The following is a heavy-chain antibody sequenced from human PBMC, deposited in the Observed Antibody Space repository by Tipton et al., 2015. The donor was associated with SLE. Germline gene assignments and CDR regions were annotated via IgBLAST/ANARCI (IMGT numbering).Heavy chain of an antibody. J-gene: IGHJ4*02. Sequence: GSLRLSCAASGFNFWTSSMSWVRQAPGKGLEWVSAISGGIITTDYADSVKGQFTISRDNSKRMVYLQMDGLRVDDTAVYYCAHRGTSSGYYYYFDYWGQGTLVTVSS. V-gene: IGHV3-23*01. D-gene: IGHD3-22*01. CDR3: AHRGTSSGYYYYFDY. CDR2: ISGGIITT. CDR1: GFNFWTSS.